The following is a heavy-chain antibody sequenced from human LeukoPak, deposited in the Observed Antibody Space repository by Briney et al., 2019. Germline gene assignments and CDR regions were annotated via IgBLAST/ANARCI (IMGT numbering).Heavy chain of an antibody. J-gene: IGHJ4*02. Sequence: GGSLRLSCAASGFTFSSYAMHWVRQAPGKGLEWVAVISYDGSNKYYADSVKGRFTISRDNSKNTLYLQMNSLRAEDTAVYYCAGETACGGDCSGHFDYWGQGTLVTVSS. D-gene: IGHD2-21*02. V-gene: IGHV3-30-3*01. CDR2: ISYDGSNK. CDR3: AGETACGGDCSGHFDY. CDR1: GFTFSSYA.